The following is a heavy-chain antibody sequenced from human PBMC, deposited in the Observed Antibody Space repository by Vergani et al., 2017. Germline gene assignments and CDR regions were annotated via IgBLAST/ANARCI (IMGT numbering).Heavy chain of an antibody. CDR2: IKSKTDGGTT. CDR1: GFTFSSYS. CDR3: TTDAYSGYDYSLGY. Sequence: EVQLVESGGGLVKPGGSLRLSCAASGFTFSSYSMNWVRQAPGKGLEWVGRIKSKTDGGTTDYAAPVKGRFTISRDDSKNTLYLQMNSLKTEDTAVYYCTTDAYSGYDYSLGYWGQGTLVTVSS. J-gene: IGHJ4*02. D-gene: IGHD5-12*01. V-gene: IGHV3-15*01.